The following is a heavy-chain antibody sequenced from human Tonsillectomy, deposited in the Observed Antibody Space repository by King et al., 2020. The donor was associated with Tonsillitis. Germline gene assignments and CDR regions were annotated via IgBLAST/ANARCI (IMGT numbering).Heavy chain of an antibody. D-gene: IGHD2-15*01. Sequence: VQLQQWGAGLLKPSETLSLTCAVYGGSFSGYYWSWIRQPPGKGLEWIGEINHSGSTNYNPSLKSRVTISVDTSKNQFSLKLSSVTAADTAVYYCARGRYCSGGSCYRGPKYYFDYWGQGTLVTVSS. CDR3: ARGRYCSGGSCYRGPKYYFDY. V-gene: IGHV4-34*01. CDR1: GGSFSGYY. CDR2: INHSGST. J-gene: IGHJ4*02.